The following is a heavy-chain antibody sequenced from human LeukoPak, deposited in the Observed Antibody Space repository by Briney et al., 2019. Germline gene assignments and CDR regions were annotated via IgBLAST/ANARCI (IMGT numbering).Heavy chain of an antibody. CDR1: GYTFTNYG. V-gene: IGHV1-18*01. CDR3: ASDHLSIEATGTRY. D-gene: IGHD6-13*01. Sequence: ASVKVSCKASGYTFTNYGINWVRQAPGQGLEWMGWISTYNGDTNYAQKLQGRVTMTTDTSTNTAYMELRSLRSDDTAVYYCASDHLSIEATGTRYWGQGTLVTVSS. J-gene: IGHJ4*02. CDR2: ISTYNGDT.